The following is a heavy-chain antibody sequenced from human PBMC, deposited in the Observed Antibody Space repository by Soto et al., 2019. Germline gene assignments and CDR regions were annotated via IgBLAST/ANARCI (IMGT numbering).Heavy chain of an antibody. D-gene: IGHD1-26*01. J-gene: IGHJ4*02. V-gene: IGHV3-21*01. CDR1: GFTFSSYS. CDR3: ARDLGELAPDY. Sequence: SCAASGFTFSSYSMNWVRQAPGKGLEWVSSISSSSSYIYYADSVKGRFTISRDNAKNSLYLQMNSLRAEDTAVYYCARDLGELAPDYWGQGTLVTVSS. CDR2: ISSSSSYI.